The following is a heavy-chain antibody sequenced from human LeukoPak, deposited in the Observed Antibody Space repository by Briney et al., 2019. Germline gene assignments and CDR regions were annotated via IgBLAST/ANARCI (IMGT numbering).Heavy chain of an antibody. CDR1: GYTFTSYG. J-gene: IGHJ4*02. D-gene: IGHD3-9*01. CDR3: AREQTVGDILTGYYLYDY. V-gene: IGHV1-18*01. Sequence: ASVKVSCKASGYTFTSYGISWVRQAPGQGLEWMGWISAYNGNTNYAQKLQGRVTMTTDTSTSTAYMELRSLRSDDTAVYYCAREQTVGDILTGYYLYDYWGQGTLVTVSS. CDR2: ISAYNGNT.